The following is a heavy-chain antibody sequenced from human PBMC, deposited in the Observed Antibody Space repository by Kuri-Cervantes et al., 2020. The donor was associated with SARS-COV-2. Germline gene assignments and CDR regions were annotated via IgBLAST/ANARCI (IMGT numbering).Heavy chain of an antibody. V-gene: IGHV3-21*01. CDR3: ARPRRGLEHIVGQFDY. CDR1: GFTFSSYS. D-gene: IGHD2-21*01. Sequence: GESLKISCAASGFTFSSYSMNWVRQAPGKGLEWVSSISSSSSYIYYADSVKGRFTISRDNAKNSLYLQMNSLRAEDTAVYYCARPRRGLEHIVGQFDYWGQGTRGTESS. J-gene: IGHJ4*02. CDR2: ISSSSSYI.